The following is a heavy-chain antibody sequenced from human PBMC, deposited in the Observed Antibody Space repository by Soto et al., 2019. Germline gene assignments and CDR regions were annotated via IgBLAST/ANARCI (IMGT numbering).Heavy chain of an antibody. Sequence: QVQLVESGGGVVQPGRSLRLSCAASGFTFSSYAMHWVRQAPGKGLEWVVVISYDGSNKYYADSVKGRFTISRDNSKNTLYLQMNSLRAEDTAGYYCARDVDTAMAPDYWGQGTLVTVSS. CDR2: ISYDGSNK. CDR1: GFTFSSYA. V-gene: IGHV3-30-3*01. J-gene: IGHJ4*02. CDR3: ARDVDTAMAPDY. D-gene: IGHD5-18*01.